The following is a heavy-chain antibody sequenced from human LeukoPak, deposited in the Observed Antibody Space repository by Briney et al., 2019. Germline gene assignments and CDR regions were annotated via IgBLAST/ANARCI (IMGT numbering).Heavy chain of an antibody. V-gene: IGHV3-7*03. CDR1: GFPFSSYS. D-gene: IGHD6-13*01. J-gene: IGHJ4*02. Sequence: GGSLRLSCAASGFPFSSYSMTWVRQAPGKGLGWVANIKPDGTTKFYVDSVKGRFTISRDNALNSLYLQMNSLRAEDPAIYYCARSIPYGTTWYGRSDYWGQGTLVTVSS. CDR2: IKPDGTTK. CDR3: ARSIPYGTTWYGRSDY.